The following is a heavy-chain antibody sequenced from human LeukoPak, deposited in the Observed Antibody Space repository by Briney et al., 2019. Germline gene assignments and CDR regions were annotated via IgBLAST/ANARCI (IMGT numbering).Heavy chain of an antibody. Sequence: PSETLSLTCTVSGGSISSSSYYWGWIRQPPGKGLEWIGSIYYSGSTYYNPSLKSRVTISVDTSKNQFSLKLSSVTAADTAVYYCATDRSGYYYGIRSDAFDIWGQGTMVTVSS. V-gene: IGHV4-39*02. CDR3: ATDRSGYYYGIRSDAFDI. CDR1: GGSISSSSYY. D-gene: IGHD3-22*01. J-gene: IGHJ3*02. CDR2: IYYSGST.